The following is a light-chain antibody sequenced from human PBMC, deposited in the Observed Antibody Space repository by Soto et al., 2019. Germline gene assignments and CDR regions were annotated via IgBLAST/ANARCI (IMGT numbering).Light chain of an antibody. J-gene: IGLJ2*01. CDR2: RNN. CDR1: SSSIGSNF. Sequence: QPVLTQPTSASGTPGQRVTISCSGSSSSIGSNFVYWYQQLPGTAPKLLIYRNNQRPSGVPDRFSGSKSGTSASLAISGLRSEDEADYYCAAWDDSLSGRVFGGGTKLTVL. CDR3: AAWDDSLSGRV. V-gene: IGLV1-47*01.